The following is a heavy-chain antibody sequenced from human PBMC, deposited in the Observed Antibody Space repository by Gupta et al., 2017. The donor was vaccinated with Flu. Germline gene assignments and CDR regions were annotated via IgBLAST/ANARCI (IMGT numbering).Heavy chain of an antibody. V-gene: IGHV3-23*01. CDR2: MTGGGDAT. CDR3: ATDSRYYCDPLDYSDY. CDR1: GFPVSDLY. J-gene: IGHJ4*02. Sequence: EIPLLESGVASVPPGGSLRLSCATSGFPVSDLYINWVLQAAGKELQCVSSMTGGGDATFFADSGRGRFSITRDNSKNTVFLQMNSLTASDTAIYYCATDSRYYCDPLDYSDYWGQGTMGVVSS. D-gene: IGHD3-22*01.